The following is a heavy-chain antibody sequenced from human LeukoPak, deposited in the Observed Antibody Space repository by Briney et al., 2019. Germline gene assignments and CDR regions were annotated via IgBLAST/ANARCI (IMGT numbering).Heavy chain of an antibody. D-gene: IGHD5-24*01. CDR3: ARFGHGYNLDY. V-gene: IGHV3-21*01. J-gene: IGHJ4*02. CDR1: GFTFSSYS. CDR2: ISSSSSYI. Sequence: GGSLRLSCAASGFTFSSYSMNWVRQAPGKGLEWVSSISSSSSYIYYADSVKGRFTISRDNAKNSLYLQMNSLRAVDTAVYYCARFGHGYNLDYWGQGTLVTVSS.